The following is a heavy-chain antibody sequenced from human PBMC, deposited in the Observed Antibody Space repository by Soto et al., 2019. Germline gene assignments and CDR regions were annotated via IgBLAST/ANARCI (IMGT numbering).Heavy chain of an antibody. CDR2: IIPIFGTA. Sequence: QVQLVQSGAEVKKPGSSVKVSCKASGGTFSSYAISWVRQAPGQGLEWMGGIIPIFGTANYAQKFQGRVTITADESRSTAYMGLSALVFENTVVNYCACHVSAAGFYYGMDVWGQGTTVTVSS. D-gene: IGHD2-15*01. CDR3: ACHVSAAGFYYGMDV. V-gene: IGHV1-69*12. J-gene: IGHJ6*02. CDR1: GGTFSSYA.